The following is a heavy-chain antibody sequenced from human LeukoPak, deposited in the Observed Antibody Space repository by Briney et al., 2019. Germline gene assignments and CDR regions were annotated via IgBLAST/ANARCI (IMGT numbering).Heavy chain of an antibody. V-gene: IGHV3-66*02. J-gene: IGHJ6*03. CDR3: ARKAYRSSGTCSHYYYVDV. CDR2: IYSGGSR. D-gene: IGHD2-15*01. Sequence: PAGSLRLCCAASGFTVSSNYMSWIRQPPGKGLEWVSVIYSGGSRYYADSVKGRFTISRDNSKDTLYLQMNSLRAEDTAVYYCARKAYRSSGTCSHYYYVDVWGKGTTVSISS. CDR1: GFTVSSNY.